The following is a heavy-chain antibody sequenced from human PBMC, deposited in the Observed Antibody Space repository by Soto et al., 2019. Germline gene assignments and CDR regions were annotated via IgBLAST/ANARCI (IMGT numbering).Heavy chain of an antibody. CDR3: ARVWVSEICYVQGIDP. CDR2: VSHIGST. CDR1: GGSVSSGDYF. J-gene: IGHJ5*02. Sequence: QVQLQESGPGLVKPSQTLSLTCTVSGGSVSSGDYFWTWIRQSPGKGLEWIGYVSHIGSTYYNPSLKSRAKVSLDTSKNQFSLKLTSVTAADTAVFYCARVWVSEICYVQGIDPWGQGALVTVSS. V-gene: IGHV4-30-4*08. D-gene: IGHD3-16*01.